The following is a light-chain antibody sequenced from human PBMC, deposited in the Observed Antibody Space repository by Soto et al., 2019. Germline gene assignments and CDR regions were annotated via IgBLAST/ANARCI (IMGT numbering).Light chain of an antibody. CDR1: QGIRDY. V-gene: IGKV1-9*01. CDR2: AAS. J-gene: IGKJ2*01. CDR3: HQVNSYPHT. Sequence: IQVTQSPSSLSASVGDRVTITCRASQGIRDYLGWYQQKPGKAPKLLIYAASRLQSGVPSRFTGSGFGTDVALPLRGLLREDFAGYDCHQVNSYPHTLGQGTKLEIK.